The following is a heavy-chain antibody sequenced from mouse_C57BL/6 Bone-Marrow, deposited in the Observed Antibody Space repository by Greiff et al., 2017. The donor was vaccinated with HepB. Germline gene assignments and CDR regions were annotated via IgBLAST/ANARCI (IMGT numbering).Heavy chain of an antibody. CDR1: GFTFSSYA. V-gene: IGHV5-4*01. J-gene: IGHJ1*03. CDR3: EREAPWYFDV. CDR2: ISDGGSYT. Sequence: EVKLMESGGGLVKPGGSLKLSCAASGFTFSSYAMSWVRQTPEKRLEWVATISDGGSYTYYPDNVKGRFTISRDNAKNNLYLQMSHLKSEDTAMYYCEREAPWYFDVWGTGTTVTVSS.